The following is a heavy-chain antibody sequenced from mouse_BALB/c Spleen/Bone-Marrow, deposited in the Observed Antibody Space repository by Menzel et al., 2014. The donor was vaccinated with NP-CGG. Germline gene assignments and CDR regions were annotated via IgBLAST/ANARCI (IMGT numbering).Heavy chain of an antibody. Sequence: VQLQQSGAELVKPGASVKLSRTASGFNIKDTYIHWVKQRPEQGLEWIGRIDPANEHTKYDPNFQGKATITADTSSNTAYLQLSSLTSEDTAVYYCASLTGTFDYWGQGSTLTVS. V-gene: IGHV14-3*02. D-gene: IGHD4-1*01. J-gene: IGHJ2*01. CDR3: ASLTGTFDY. CDR2: IDPANEHT. CDR1: GFNIKDTY.